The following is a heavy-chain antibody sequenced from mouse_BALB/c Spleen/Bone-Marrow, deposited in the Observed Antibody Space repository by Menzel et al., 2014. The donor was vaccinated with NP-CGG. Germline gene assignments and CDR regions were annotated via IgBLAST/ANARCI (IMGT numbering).Heavy chain of an antibody. CDR1: GFNIKDTY. V-gene: IGHV14-3*02. CDR3: AYCSSFDYFDY. J-gene: IGHJ2*01. CDR2: IDPANGNT. D-gene: IGHD1-1*01. Sequence: VQLQQSGAELVKPGASVKLSCTASGFNIKDTYMHWVKQRPEQGLEWIGRIDPANGNTKYDPKFQGKATITADTSSNTAYLQLMRLTSEDTAVYYCAYCSSFDYFDYWGQGTPLTVST.